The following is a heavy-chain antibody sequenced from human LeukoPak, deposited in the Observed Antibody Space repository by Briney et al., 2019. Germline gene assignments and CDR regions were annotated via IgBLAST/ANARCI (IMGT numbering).Heavy chain of an antibody. D-gene: IGHD1-26*01. J-gene: IGHJ6*02. CDR3: ARVFPYYTQTMDV. V-gene: IGHV1-2*06. Sequence: ASVTVSCKASGYTFTGYYMHWVRQAPGQGLEWMGRINPNSGGTNYAQKFQGRVTMTRDTSISTAYMELSRLRSDDTAVYYCARVFPYYTQTMDVWGQGTTVTVSS. CDR2: INPNSGGT. CDR1: GYTFTGYY.